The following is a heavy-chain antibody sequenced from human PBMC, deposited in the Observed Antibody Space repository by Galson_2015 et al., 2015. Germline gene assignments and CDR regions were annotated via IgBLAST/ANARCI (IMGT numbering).Heavy chain of an antibody. CDR3: ARGVRGALDY. Sequence: CAISGDSVPSNSAAWNWVRQSPSRGLEWLGRTYYRSKWYNDYAVSVRGRIGVNPDTSKNQFSLQLTSLTPEDAAVYHCARGVRGALDYWGQGTLVTVSS. D-gene: IGHD3-10*01. J-gene: IGHJ4*02. CDR1: GDSVPSNSAA. CDR2: TYYRSKWYN. V-gene: IGHV6-1*01.